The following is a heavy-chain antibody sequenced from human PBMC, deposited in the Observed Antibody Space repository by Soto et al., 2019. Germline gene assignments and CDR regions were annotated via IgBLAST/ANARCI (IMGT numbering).Heavy chain of an antibody. D-gene: IGHD3-10*01. CDR2: IKQDGSEK. J-gene: IGHJ4*02. CDR1: GFTFSSYW. Sequence: GGSLRLSCAASGFTFSSYWMSWVRQAPGKGLEWVANIKQDGSEKYYVDSVKGRFTISRDNAKNSLYLQMNSLRAEDTAVYYCARDYRPDYYGSGSYHPGGYWGQGTLVTVSS. V-gene: IGHV3-7*01. CDR3: ARDYRPDYYGSGSYHPGGY.